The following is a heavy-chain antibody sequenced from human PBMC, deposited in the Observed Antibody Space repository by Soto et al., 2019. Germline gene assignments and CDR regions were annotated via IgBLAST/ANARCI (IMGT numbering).Heavy chain of an antibody. CDR2: ISGSGGST. J-gene: IGHJ6*02. V-gene: IGHV3-23*01. CDR1: GFTFSSYA. Sequence: LRLSCAASGFTFSSYAMSWVRQAPGKGLEWVSAISGSGGSTYYADSVKGRFTISRDNSKNTLYLQMNSLRAEDTAVYYCAKDSAPPDYYYYGMDVWGQGTTVTVSS. CDR3: AKDSAPPDYYYYGMDV.